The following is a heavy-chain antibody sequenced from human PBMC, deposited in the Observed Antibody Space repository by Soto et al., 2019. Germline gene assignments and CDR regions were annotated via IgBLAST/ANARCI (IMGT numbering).Heavy chain of an antibody. CDR2: IIPIFGTA. CDR3: ARGWGYDSTDYYYAY. V-gene: IGHV1-69*01. D-gene: IGHD3-22*01. CDR1: GGTFSSHA. J-gene: IGHJ4*02. Sequence: QVQLVQSGAEVRKPGSSVKVSCKASGGTFSSHAISWVRQAPGQGLEWMGGIIPIFGTANHAQKFQDRVTITADESTSTVYMELRRLRSEDTAIYYCARGWGYDSTDYYYAYWGQGTLVIVSS.